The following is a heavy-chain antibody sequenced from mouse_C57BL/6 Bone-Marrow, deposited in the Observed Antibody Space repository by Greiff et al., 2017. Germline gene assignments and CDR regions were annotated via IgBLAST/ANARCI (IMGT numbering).Heavy chain of an antibody. CDR2: INSDGGST. V-gene: IGHV5-2*01. D-gene: IGHD2-2*01. Sequence: EVKLMESGGGLAQPGESLKLSCESNEYEFPSHDMSWVRKTPEKRLELVAAINSDGGSTYYPDTMERRFIISRDNTKKTLYLQMSSLRSEDTALYYCARQGYYYAMDYWGQGTSVTVSS. J-gene: IGHJ4*01. CDR3: ARQGYYYAMDY. CDR1: EYEFPSHD.